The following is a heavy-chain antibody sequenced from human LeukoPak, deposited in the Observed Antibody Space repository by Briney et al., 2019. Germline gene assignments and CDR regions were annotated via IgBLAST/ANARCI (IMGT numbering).Heavy chain of an antibody. CDR1: GYTFTSYD. CDR3: ARGPDSSSWYDY. CDR2: MNPNSGNT. D-gene: IGHD6-13*01. V-gene: IGHV1-8*01. J-gene: IGHJ4*02. Sequence: GASVKVSCKASGYTFTSYDINWVRQATGQGLEWMGWMNPNSGNTGYAQKFQGRVTMTRNTSISTAYMELSSLRSEDTAVHYCARGPDSSSWYDYWGQGTPVTVSS.